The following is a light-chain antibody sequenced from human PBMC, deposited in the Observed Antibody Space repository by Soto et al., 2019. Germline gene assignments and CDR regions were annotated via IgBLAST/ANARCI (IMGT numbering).Light chain of an antibody. CDR2: GAS. V-gene: IGKV3-15*01. Sequence: EIVMTQSPATLSVSPGERATLSCRASQSVSSNLAWYQQKPGQAHRLLIYGASTRATGIPARFSGSGSGTEFTLTISSLQSEDFAVYYCQQYNYWPPWTFGQGTEVEIK. CDR3: QQYNYWPPWT. CDR1: QSVSSN. J-gene: IGKJ1*01.